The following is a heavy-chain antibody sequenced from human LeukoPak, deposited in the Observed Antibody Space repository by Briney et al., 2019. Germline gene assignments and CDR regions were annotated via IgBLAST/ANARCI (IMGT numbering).Heavy chain of an antibody. CDR3: ASTYYYGSGSYYIYYYGMDV. CDR2: INSDGSST. J-gene: IGHJ6*04. D-gene: IGHD3-10*01. V-gene: IGHV3-74*01. Sequence: GGSLRLSCAASGFTFSSYWMHWVRQSPGKGLVWVSRINSDGSSTSYADSVKGRFTISRDNAKNTLYLQMNSLRAEDTAVYYCASTYYYGSGSYYIYYYGMDVWGKGTTVTVSS. CDR1: GFTFSSYW.